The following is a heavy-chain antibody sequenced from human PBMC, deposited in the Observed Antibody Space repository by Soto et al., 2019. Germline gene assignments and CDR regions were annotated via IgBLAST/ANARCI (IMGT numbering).Heavy chain of an antibody. D-gene: IGHD3-10*01. V-gene: IGHV3-23*01. CDR1: GFTFSSYA. CDR3: ANTDAYGSGSYFFHLFDP. J-gene: IGHJ5*02. CDR2: ISGSGGST. Sequence: HPGGSLRLSCAASGFTFSSYAMSWVRQAPGKGLEWVSAISGSGGSTYYADSVKGRFTISRDNSKNTLYLQMNSLRAEDTAVYYCANTDAYGSGSYFFHLFDPWGQGTLVTVSS.